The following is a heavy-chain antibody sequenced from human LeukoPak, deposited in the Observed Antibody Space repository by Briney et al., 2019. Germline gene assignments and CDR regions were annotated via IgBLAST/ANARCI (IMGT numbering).Heavy chain of an antibody. CDR2: IYYSGRT. CDR3: GRTARLPDS. J-gene: IGHJ4*02. D-gene: IGHD2-21*01. Sequence: SETLSLTCTVSGGSISSYYWSWIRQPPGKGLEWIGYIYYSGRTNYNPSLKGRVTMSVDTSKNQLSLKLSSVTAADTAVYYCGRTARLPDSWGQGTLVTVSS. CDR1: GGSISSYY. V-gene: IGHV4-59*08.